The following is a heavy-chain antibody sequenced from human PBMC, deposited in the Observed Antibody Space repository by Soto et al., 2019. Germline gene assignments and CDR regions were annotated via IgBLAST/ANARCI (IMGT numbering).Heavy chain of an antibody. CDR1: GFTFSDYT. CDR2: ISRSTTYI. Sequence: EVLLVESGGGPVKPGGSLRLSCAASGFTFSDYTINWVRQAPGKGLEWVSSISRSTTYIYYADSVKGRFTISRDNAQNSVFLQMNSLRVEDTAVYYCARDKKETTGTTFHYYGMDIWGQGTTVTVSS. V-gene: IGHV3-21*01. CDR3: ARDKKETTGTTFHYYGMDI. J-gene: IGHJ6*02. D-gene: IGHD1-1*01.